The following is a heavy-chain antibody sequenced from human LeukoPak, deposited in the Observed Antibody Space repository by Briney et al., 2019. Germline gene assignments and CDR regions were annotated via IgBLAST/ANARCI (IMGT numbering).Heavy chain of an antibody. Sequence: GGSLRLSCAASGFSLSTYWMHWVRQAPGKGPVWVSRIMSDGSSTNYADSVRGRFTISRDTAKNTLYLQMNSLRAEDTAVYYCARDASRTGDYFDYWGQGTLVTVSS. CDR3: ARDASRTGDYFDY. D-gene: IGHD2-8*02. CDR2: IMSDGSST. V-gene: IGHV3-74*01. CDR1: GFSLSTYW. J-gene: IGHJ4*02.